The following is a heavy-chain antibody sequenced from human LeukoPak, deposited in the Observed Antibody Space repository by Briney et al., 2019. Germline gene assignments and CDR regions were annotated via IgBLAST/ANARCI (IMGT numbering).Heavy chain of an antibody. CDR3: ARVSGDASNWFDP. J-gene: IGHJ5*02. CDR2: IYHSGSA. V-gene: IGHV4-4*02. CDR1: GDSISSSKW. D-gene: IGHD2-2*01. Sequence: SETLSLTCAVSGDSISSSKWWNWVRQPPGKGLEWIGEIYHSGSANYNPSLKSRVLISTDVSRNRLSLNLTSATAADTAVYYCARVSGDASNWFDPWGQGTLVTVSS.